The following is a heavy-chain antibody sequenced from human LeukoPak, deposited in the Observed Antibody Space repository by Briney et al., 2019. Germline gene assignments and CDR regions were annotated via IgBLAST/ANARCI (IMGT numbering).Heavy chain of an antibody. CDR2: IYYSGST. CDR1: GGSISSYY. J-gene: IGHJ4*02. CDR3: ARVSSSWYFDY. Sequence: SETLSLTCTVSGGSISSYYWSWIRQPPGKGLEWIGYIYYSGSTNYNPSLKSRVTISVDRSKNQFSLKLSSVTAADTAVYYCARVSSSWYFDYWGQGTLVTVSS. D-gene: IGHD6-13*01. V-gene: IGHV4-59*12.